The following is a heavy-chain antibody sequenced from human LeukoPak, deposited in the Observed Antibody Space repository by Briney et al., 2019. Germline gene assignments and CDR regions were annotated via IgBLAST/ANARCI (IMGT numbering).Heavy chain of an antibody. CDR3: ARDGPLTTGAFDI. Sequence: PSETLSLTCTVSGGSISSYYWSWIRQPPATGLEWIGYIYYSGSTNYNPSLKSRVTISVDTSKNQFSLKLSSVTAADTTVYYCARDGPLTTGAFDIWGQGTMVTVSS. V-gene: IGHV4-59*01. CDR2: IYYSGST. J-gene: IGHJ3*02. D-gene: IGHD1-14*01. CDR1: GGSISSYY.